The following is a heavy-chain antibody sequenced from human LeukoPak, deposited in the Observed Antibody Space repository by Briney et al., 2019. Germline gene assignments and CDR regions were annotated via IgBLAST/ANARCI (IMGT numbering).Heavy chain of an antibody. Sequence: PSETLSLTCAVSGGSISSGGYSWSWIRQPPGKGLEWIGYIYHSGSTYYNPSLESRVTISVDRSKNQFSLKLSSVTAADTAVYYCARSPTPDAFDIWGQGTMVTVSS. CDR2: IYHSGST. V-gene: IGHV4-30-2*01. J-gene: IGHJ3*02. CDR3: ARSPTPDAFDI. CDR1: GGSISSGGYS.